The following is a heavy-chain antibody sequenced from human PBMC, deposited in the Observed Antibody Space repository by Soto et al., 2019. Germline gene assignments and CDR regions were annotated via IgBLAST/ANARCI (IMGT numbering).Heavy chain of an antibody. CDR3: ARDSPYHYDSSVYWYFDL. J-gene: IGHJ2*01. D-gene: IGHD3-22*01. CDR1: GFTFSSYG. CDR2: IWYDGSNK. V-gene: IGHV3-33*01. Sequence: QVQLVESGGGVVQPGRSLRLSCAASGFTFSSYGMHWVRQAPGKGLEWVAVIWYDGSNKYYADSVKGRFTISRDNSKNTVYLQMNSLRVEDTAVYYCARDSPYHYDSSVYWYFDLWGRGTLVTVSS.